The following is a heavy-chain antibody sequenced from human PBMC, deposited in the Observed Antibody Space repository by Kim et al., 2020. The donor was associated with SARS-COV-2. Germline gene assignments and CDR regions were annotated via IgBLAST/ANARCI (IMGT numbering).Heavy chain of an antibody. V-gene: IGHV1-3*01. CDR3: SSVVAVAGRPLGGYHGLDV. CDR2: INAGNGDT. D-gene: IGHD6-13*01. CDR1: GYTFTNYA. Sequence: ASVKVSCKASGYTFTNYALHWVRQAPGQRLEWVGWINAGNGDTKYSQKLQGRVIISRDTSANSANMELSSLRFEDTAVYYCSSVVAVAGRPLGGYHGLDVWGQGTTVTVSS. J-gene: IGHJ6*02.